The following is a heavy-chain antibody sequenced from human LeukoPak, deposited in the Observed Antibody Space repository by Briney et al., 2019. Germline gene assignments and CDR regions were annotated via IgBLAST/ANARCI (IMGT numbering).Heavy chain of an antibody. CDR3: ARDRMVRGVKGTDWFDP. CDR2: MNPNSGNT. D-gene: IGHD3-10*01. J-gene: IGHJ5*02. V-gene: IGHV1-8*03. Sequence: GASVKVSCKASGYTFTSYDISWVRQATGQGLEWMGWMNPNSGNTGYAQKFQGRVTITRNTSIGTAYMELSSLRSEDTAMYYCARDRMVRGVKGTDWFDPWGQGTLVTVSS. CDR1: GYTFTSYD.